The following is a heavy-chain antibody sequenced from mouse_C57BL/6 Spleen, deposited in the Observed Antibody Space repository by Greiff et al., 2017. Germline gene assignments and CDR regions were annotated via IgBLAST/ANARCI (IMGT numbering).Heavy chain of an antibody. V-gene: IGHV1-69*01. Sequence: QVHVKQPGAELVMPGASVKLSCTASGYTFTSYWMHWVKQRPGQGLEWIGEIDPSDSYTNYNQKFKGKSTLTVDKSSSTAYMQLSSLTSEDSAVYYCAREGGLRRWFAYWGQGTLVTVSA. CDR1: GYTFTSYW. CDR2: IDPSDSYT. J-gene: IGHJ3*01. D-gene: IGHD2-4*01. CDR3: AREGGLRRWFAY.